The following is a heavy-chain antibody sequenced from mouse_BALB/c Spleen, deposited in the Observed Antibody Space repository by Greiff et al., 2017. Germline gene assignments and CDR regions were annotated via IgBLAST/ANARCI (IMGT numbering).Heavy chain of an antibody. CDR3: ARRGKLGRDYYAMDY. Sequence: EVKLMESGGGLVKPGGSRKLSCAASGFTFSDYGMAWVRQAPGKGPEWVAFISNLAYSIYYADTVTGRFTISRENAKNTLYLEMSSLRSEDTAMYYCARRGKLGRDYYAMDYWGQGTSVTVSS. J-gene: IGHJ4*01. CDR1: GFTFSDYG. CDR2: ISNLAYSI. D-gene: IGHD4-1*01. V-gene: IGHV5-15*02.